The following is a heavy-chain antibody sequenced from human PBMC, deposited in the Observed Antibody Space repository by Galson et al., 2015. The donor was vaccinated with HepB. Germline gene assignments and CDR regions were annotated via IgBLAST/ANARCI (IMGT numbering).Heavy chain of an antibody. CDR2: INPSGGST. V-gene: IGHV1-46*03. J-gene: IGHJ4*02. D-gene: IGHD3-22*01. CDR3: GRDPSITMIVVAELDY. CDR1: GYTFTSYY. Sequence: SVKVSCKASGYTFTSYYMHWVRQAPGKGLEWMGIINPSGGSTSYAQKFQGRVTMTRDTSTSTVYMELSSLRSEDTAVYYSGRDPSITMIVVAELDYWCQGTLVTVSS.